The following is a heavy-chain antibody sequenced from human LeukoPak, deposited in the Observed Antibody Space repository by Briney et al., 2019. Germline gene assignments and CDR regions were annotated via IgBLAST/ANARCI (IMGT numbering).Heavy chain of an antibody. J-gene: IGHJ4*02. CDR3: AKDPGGPSGWYYFDY. Sequence: PGGSLRLSCAASGFTFSSYAMSWVRQAPGKGLEWVSAISGSGGSTYYADSVKGRFTISRDNSKNTLYLQMNSLRAEDTAVYYCAKDPGGPSGWYYFDYWGQGTLVTVSS. D-gene: IGHD6-19*01. CDR1: GFTFSSYA. V-gene: IGHV3-23*01. CDR2: ISGSGGST.